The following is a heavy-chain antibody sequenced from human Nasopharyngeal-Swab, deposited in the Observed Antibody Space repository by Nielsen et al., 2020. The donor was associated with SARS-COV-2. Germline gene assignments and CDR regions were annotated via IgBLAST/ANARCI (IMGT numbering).Heavy chain of an antibody. Sequence: GESLKISCAASGFTFSSYAMSWVRQAPGKGLEWVSAISGSGGSTYYADSVKGRFTISRDNSKNTLYLQMNSLRAEDTAVYYCARDKGDYDFLSGYQNFCYYMDVWGKGATVTVSS. CDR2: ISGSGGST. V-gene: IGHV3-23*01. CDR1: GFTFSSYA. CDR3: ARDKGDYDFLSGYQNFCYYMDV. J-gene: IGHJ6*03. D-gene: IGHD3-3*01.